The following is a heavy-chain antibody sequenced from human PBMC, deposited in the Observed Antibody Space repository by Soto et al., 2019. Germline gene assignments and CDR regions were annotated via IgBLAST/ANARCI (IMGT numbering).Heavy chain of an antibody. CDR2: IYYSGST. CDR1: GGSISSYY. Sequence: SETLSLTCTVSGGSISSYYWSWIRQPPGRGLEWIGYIYYSGSTNYNPSLKSRVTISVDTSKNQFSLKLSSVTAADTAVYYCARRYGSAIDYWGQGTLVTVSS. V-gene: IGHV4-59*08. CDR3: ARRYGSAIDY. J-gene: IGHJ4*02. D-gene: IGHD1-26*01.